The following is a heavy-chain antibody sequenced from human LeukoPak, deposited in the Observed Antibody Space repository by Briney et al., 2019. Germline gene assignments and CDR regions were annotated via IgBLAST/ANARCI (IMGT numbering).Heavy chain of an antibody. Sequence: QPGRSLRLSCAASGFTFSSYGMHWVRQAPGKGLEWVAVSPYDGSNKYYADSVKGRFTISRDNSKNTLDLQMNSLRAEDTAVYYCARDLIAVAGTGAFDIWGQGTMVTVSS. D-gene: IGHD6-19*01. CDR1: GFTFSSYG. V-gene: IGHV3-30*03. J-gene: IGHJ3*02. CDR2: SPYDGSNK. CDR3: ARDLIAVAGTGAFDI.